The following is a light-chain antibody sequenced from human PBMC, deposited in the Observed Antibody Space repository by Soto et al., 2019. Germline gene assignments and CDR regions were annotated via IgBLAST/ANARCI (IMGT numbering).Light chain of an antibody. J-gene: IGKJ2*01. CDR1: QSVSSN. CDR3: QQYNKRYT. CDR2: GAS. V-gene: IGKV3-15*01. Sequence: EIVMTQSPATLSVSPGERATLSCRASQSVSSNLAWYQQKPGQAPRLLIYGASARASGIPARFSGSGSGTEFTLTSSRMQSEDFAVYYCQQYNKRYTFGQGTKLEIK.